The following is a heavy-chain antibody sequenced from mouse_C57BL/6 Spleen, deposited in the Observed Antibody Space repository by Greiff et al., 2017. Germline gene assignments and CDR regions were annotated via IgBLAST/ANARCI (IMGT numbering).Heavy chain of an antibody. CDR1: GYTFTSYW. CDR3: ASMWRDWYFDV. V-gene: IGHV1-64*01. Sequence: QVHVKQPGAELVKPGASVKLSCKASGYTFTSYWMHWVNQRPGQGLEWIGMIHPNSGSTNYNEKFKSKATLTVDKSSSTAYMQLSSLTSEDSAVYYCASMWRDWYFDVWGTGTTVTVSS. J-gene: IGHJ1*03. CDR2: IHPNSGST.